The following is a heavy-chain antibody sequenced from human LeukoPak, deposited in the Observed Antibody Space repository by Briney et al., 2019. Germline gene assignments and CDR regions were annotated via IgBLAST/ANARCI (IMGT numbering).Heavy chain of an antibody. CDR1: GGSISSSSYY. CDR2: IYYSGST. Sequence: PSETLSLTCTVSGGSISSSSYYWGWIRQPPGKGLEWIGSIYYSGSTYYNPSLKSRVTISVDTSKNQFSLKLSSVTAADTAVYYCAKVWFGESYFDYWGQGTLVTVSS. D-gene: IGHD3-10*01. CDR3: AKVWFGESYFDY. J-gene: IGHJ4*02. V-gene: IGHV4-39*01.